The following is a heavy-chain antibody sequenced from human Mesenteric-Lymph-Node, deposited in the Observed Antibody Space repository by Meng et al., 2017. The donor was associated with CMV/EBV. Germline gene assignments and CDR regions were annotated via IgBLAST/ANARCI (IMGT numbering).Heavy chain of an antibody. D-gene: IGHD2-8*01. CDR3: ARVVSDSGGHTNWFDP. CDR2: IYHSGIT. Sequence: SITDGDYFWSWLRQPPEQDLEWIGYIYHSGITYYTPSLESRASITVDTSKNHFSLKISSVTSTDTAVYHCARVVSDSGGHTNWFDPWGPGTLVTVSS. V-gene: IGHV4-30-4*08. CDR1: SITDGDYF. J-gene: IGHJ5*02.